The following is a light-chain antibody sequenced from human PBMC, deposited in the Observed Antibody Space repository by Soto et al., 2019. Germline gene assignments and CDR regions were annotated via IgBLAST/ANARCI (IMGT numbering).Light chain of an antibody. CDR2: GAS. Sequence: ELVLTQSPATLSLSPGERATLSCRATQSVSSNLAWYQQKPGQAPRLLIYGASTRATGIPARFSGSGSGTEFTLTISSLQSEDFAVYYCQQYESWPPLFTFGQGTKVDIK. V-gene: IGKV3-15*01. CDR3: QQYESWPPLFT. J-gene: IGKJ2*01. CDR1: QSVSSN.